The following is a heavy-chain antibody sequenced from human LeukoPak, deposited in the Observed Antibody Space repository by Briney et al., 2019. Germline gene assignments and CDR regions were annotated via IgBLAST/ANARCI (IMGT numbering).Heavy chain of an antibody. CDR2: IWYDGSNK. CDR3: ARQEYCSGGSCYTWFDP. J-gene: IGHJ5*02. CDR1: GFTFSSYG. V-gene: IGHV3-33*01. D-gene: IGHD2-15*01. Sequence: GGSLRLSCAASGFTFSSYGMHWVRQAPGKGLEWVAVIWYDGSNKYYADSVKGRFTISRDNSKNTLYLQMNSLRAEDTAMYYCARQEYCSGGSCYTWFDPWGQGTLVTVSS.